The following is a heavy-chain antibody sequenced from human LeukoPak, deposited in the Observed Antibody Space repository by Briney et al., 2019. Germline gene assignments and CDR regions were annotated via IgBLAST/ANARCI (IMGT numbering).Heavy chain of an antibody. CDR1: GYTFTSYD. Sequence: ASVKVSCKASGYTFTSYDINWVRQATGQGLEWMGWMNPNSGNTGYAQKFQGRVTMTRNTSISTAYTELSSLRSEDTAVYYCARTLGDCSSTSCYWYNWFDPWGQGTLVTVSS. CDR2: MNPNSGNT. J-gene: IGHJ5*02. V-gene: IGHV1-8*01. CDR3: ARTLGDCSSTSCYWYNWFDP. D-gene: IGHD2-2*01.